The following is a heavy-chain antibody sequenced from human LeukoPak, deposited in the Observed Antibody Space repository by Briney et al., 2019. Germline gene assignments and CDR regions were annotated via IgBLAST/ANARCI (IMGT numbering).Heavy chain of an antibody. Sequence: SGGSLRLSCAASGFTFSSYSMNWVRQAPGKGLEWVSYISSSSSTIYYADSVKGRFTISRDNAKNSLYLQMNSLRAEDAAVYYCATVPTRFQGIAAAGRCFGYWGQGTLVTVSS. J-gene: IGHJ4*02. CDR1: GFTFSSYS. CDR2: ISSSSSTI. V-gene: IGHV3-48*04. CDR3: ATVPTRFQGIAAAGRCFGY. D-gene: IGHD6-13*01.